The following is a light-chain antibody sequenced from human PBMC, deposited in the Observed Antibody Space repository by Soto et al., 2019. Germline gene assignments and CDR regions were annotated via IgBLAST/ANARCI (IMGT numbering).Light chain of an antibody. V-gene: IGKV3-11*01. CDR2: DAS. CDR3: QQYGSSPGT. Sequence: EIVLTQSPATLSLSPGERATLSCRASQSIGSYLAWYQQKPGQPPRLLIYDASNRATGIPARFSGSGSGTDFTLTISSLEPEDFAVYYCQQYGSSPGTFGQGTKVDIK. CDR1: QSIGSY. J-gene: IGKJ1*01.